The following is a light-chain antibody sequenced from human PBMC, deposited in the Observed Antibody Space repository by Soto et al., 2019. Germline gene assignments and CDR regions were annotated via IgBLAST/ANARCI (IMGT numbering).Light chain of an antibody. V-gene: IGLV2-14*01. CDR2: DVN. J-gene: IGLJ2*01. CDR1: SSDVGGYNY. CDR3: SSSTSSSTLV. Sequence: QSALTQPASVSGSPGQSITISCTGTSSDVGGYNYVSWYQQHPGKAPKLMIYDVNNRPSGVSNRFSGSKSGNTASLTISGLQAEDEADYYCSSSTSSSTLVFAGGTKLTVL.